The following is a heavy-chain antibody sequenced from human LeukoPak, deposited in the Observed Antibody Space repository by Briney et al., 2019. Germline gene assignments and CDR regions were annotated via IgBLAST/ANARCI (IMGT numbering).Heavy chain of an antibody. J-gene: IGHJ4*02. CDR2: ISDRSDYI. V-gene: IGHV3-21*01. Sequence: GGSLRLSCAASGFNINTYNMNWVRQAPGKGLEWVSSISDRSDYIYYSDSLRGRFSISRDNANNSLYLLMNSLRAEDTAIYYCARGNWNDEGFFDFWGQGILVTVSS. CDR3: ARGNWNDEGFFDF. CDR1: GFNINTYN. D-gene: IGHD1-1*01.